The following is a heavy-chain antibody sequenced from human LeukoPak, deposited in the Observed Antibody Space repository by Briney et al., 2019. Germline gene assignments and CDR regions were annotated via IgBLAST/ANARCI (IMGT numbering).Heavy chain of an antibody. J-gene: IGHJ3*02. V-gene: IGHV4-59*01. CDR1: GGSISSYY. CDR2: IYYSGST. Sequence: SETLSLTCTVSGGSISSYYWSWIRQPPGKGLEWIGYIYYSGSTNYNPSLKSRVTISVDTSKNQFSLKLSSVTAADTAVYYCARVSLAAGFDAFDIWGQGKMVTVSS. CDR3: ARVSLAAGFDAFDI. D-gene: IGHD6-13*01.